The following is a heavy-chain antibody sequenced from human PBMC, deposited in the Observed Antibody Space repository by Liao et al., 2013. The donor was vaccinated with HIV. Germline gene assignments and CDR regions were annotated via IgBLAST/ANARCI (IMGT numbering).Heavy chain of an antibody. Sequence: QVQLEQWGAGLLKPSETLSLNCTVHGGFFIGNYWSWIRQSPGKGLEWIGEINHSGSTNYRPSLKSRVTISVDMSENQFSLKLTSVTAADTAVYYCARDRGADYGDGIGGWFDPWGPGSLVTVSS. V-gene: IGHV4-34*02. J-gene: IGHJ5*02. D-gene: IGHD4-17*01. CDR3: ARDRGADYGDGIGGWFDP. CDR1: GGFFIGNY. CDR2: INHSGST.